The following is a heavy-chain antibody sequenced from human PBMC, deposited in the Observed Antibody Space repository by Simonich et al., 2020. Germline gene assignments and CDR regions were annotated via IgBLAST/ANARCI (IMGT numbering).Heavy chain of an antibody. Sequence: QVQLQESGPGLVKPSETLSLTCTVSGGSISSYYWSWIRQPPGKGLAWIGYIYYSGSTNYNPSRKSRVTISVDTSKNQFSLNLSSVTAADTAVYYCARHDRWLQFYFDYWGQGTLVTVSS. D-gene: IGHD5-12*01. J-gene: IGHJ4*02. CDR2: IYYSGST. CDR1: GGSISSYY. V-gene: IGHV4-59*08. CDR3: ARHDRWLQFYFDY.